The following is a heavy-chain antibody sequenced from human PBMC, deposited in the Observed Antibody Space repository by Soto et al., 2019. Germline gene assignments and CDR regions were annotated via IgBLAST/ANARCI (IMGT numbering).Heavy chain of an antibody. CDR2: IYTGGST. V-gene: IGHV4-4*07. CDR3: ARASVGPPGGGSWIMPCDS. D-gene: IGHD2-15*01. CDR1: GGSVSSYY. Sequence: QVQLQESGPGLVKPSETLSLTCTVSGGSVSSYYWSWIRQPAGKGLEWIGRIYTGGSTNYNPSLTTRVTMSVDTSKNQFSLRLTSVTAADTAVYYCARASVGPPGGGSWIMPCDSWGQGTLVTVSS. J-gene: IGHJ4*02.